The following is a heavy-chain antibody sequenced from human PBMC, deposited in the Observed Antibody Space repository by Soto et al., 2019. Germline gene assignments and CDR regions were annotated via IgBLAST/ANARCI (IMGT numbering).Heavy chain of an antibody. J-gene: IGHJ4*02. CDR2: ISAYNGNT. D-gene: IGHD5-12*01. Sequence: ASVKVSCKASGYTFTSYGISWVRQAPGQGLEWMGWISAYNGNTNYAQKLQGRVTMTTDTSTSTAYMELRSLRSDVTAVYYCARDRADIVATTYDYWGQGTLVTVSS. V-gene: IGHV1-18*01. CDR3: ARDRADIVATTYDY. CDR1: GYTFTSYG.